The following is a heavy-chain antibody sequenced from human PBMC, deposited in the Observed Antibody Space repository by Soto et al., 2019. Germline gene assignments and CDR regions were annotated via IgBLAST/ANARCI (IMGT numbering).Heavy chain of an antibody. Sequence: GGSLRLSCAASGFPFADYAMHWVRQAPGKGLEWVSGISWNSGSIGYADSVKGRFTISRDNAKNSLYLQMNSLRAEDTALYYCAKSGLTGTTGVYYFDYWGQGTLVTVSS. J-gene: IGHJ4*02. D-gene: IGHD1-20*01. CDR1: GFPFADYA. CDR3: AKSGLTGTTGVYYFDY. CDR2: ISWNSGSI. V-gene: IGHV3-9*01.